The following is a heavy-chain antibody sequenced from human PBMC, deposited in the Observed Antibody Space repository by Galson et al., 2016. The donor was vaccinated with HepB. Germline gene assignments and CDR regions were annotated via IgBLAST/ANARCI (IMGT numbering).Heavy chain of an antibody. J-gene: IGHJ6*02. CDR3: AGEPGIPNGMDV. CDR2: PYIGGDT. CDR1: GFTVSNYY. Sequence: SLRLSCAASGFTVSNYYMNWVRQAPGKGLEWVSVPYIGGDTYYADSVKGRFTISRDNSKNTQYLQMNSLRVEDTAVYYCAGEPGIPNGMDVWGQGTTVTVSS. D-gene: IGHD1-14*01. V-gene: IGHV3-66*01.